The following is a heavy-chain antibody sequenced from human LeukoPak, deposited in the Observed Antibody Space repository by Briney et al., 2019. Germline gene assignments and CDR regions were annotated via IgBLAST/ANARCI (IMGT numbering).Heavy chain of an antibody. CDR3: ARARDIVVEGSDAFDI. D-gene: IGHD2-15*01. V-gene: IGHV3-21*01. CDR1: GFTFNSYT. Sequence: GGSLRLSCAASGFTFNSYTMNWVRQAPGKGLEWVSSISSSSTYIYYADSVKGRFTIPRDNAKNSLYLQMNSLRAEDTAVYYCARARDIVVEGSDAFDIWGQGTMLTVSA. CDR2: ISSSSTYI. J-gene: IGHJ3*02.